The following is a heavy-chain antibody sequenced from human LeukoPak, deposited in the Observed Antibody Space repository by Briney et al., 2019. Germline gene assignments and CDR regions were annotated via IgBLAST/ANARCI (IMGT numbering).Heavy chain of an antibody. J-gene: IGHJ4*02. CDR1: RFTFSSYW. D-gene: IGHD4-17*01. CDR2: IRYDGSNK. V-gene: IGHV3-30*02. CDR3: AKDRDYGDSLDY. Sequence: GGSLRLSCAASRFTFSSYWMSWVRQAPGKGLEWVAFIRYDGSNKYYADSVKGRFTISRDNSKNTLYLQMNSLRAEDTAVYYCAKDRDYGDSLDYWGQGTLVTVSS.